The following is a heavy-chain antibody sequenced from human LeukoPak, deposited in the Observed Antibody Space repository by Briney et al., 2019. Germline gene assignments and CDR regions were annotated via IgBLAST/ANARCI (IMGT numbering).Heavy chain of an antibody. CDR2: IYPGDSDT. CDR3: ARPASSGYYSRSAFDI. Sequence: GESPKISCKGSGYSFTSYWIGWVRQMPGKGLEWMGIIYPGDSDTRYSPSFQGQVTISADKSISTAYLQWSSLKASDTAMYYCARPASSGYYSRSAFDIWGQGTMVTVSS. D-gene: IGHD3-22*01. CDR1: GYSFTSYW. J-gene: IGHJ3*02. V-gene: IGHV5-51*01.